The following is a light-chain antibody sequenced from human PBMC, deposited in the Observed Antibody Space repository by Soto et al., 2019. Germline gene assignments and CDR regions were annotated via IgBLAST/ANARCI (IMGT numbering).Light chain of an antibody. CDR3: QVWDSSSDHPGVV. Sequence: SYELTQPPSVSVAPGQTARITCGGTKIGRKSVHWNQQKPAQAPVLVVYDDSDRPSGIPERFSGSNSGNTATLTISRVEAGDEADYYCQVWDSSSDHPGVVFGGGTKLTVL. CDR1: KIGRKS. V-gene: IGLV3-21*02. CDR2: DDS. J-gene: IGLJ2*01.